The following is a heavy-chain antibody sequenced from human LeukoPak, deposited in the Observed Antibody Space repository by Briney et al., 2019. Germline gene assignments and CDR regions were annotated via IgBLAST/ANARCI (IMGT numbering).Heavy chain of an antibody. CDR1: GGSISSSSYY. J-gene: IGHJ4*02. V-gene: IGHV4-39*07. CDR3: ARLLKRDGYIVFDY. Sequence: SETLSLTCTVSGGSISSSSYYWGWIRQPPGKGLEWIGSIYYSGSTYYNPSLKSRVTISVDTSKNQFSLKLSSVTAADTAVYYCARLLKRDGYIVFDYWGQGTLVTVSS. D-gene: IGHD5-24*01. CDR2: IYYSGST.